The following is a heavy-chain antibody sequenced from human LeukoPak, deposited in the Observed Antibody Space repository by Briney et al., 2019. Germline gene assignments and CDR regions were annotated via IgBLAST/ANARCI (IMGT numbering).Heavy chain of an antibody. Sequence: PGGSLRLSCAASGFTFSTYWMSWVRQAPGKGLEWVANIKQDGNDKYYVDSVKGRFTISRDNAKNSLYLQMNSLRAEDTAVYYCARPVSRAYWSDLWGQGTLVTVSS. V-gene: IGHV3-7*01. CDR2: IKQDGNDK. CDR3: ARPVSRAYWSDL. J-gene: IGHJ5*02. CDR1: GFTFSTYW. D-gene: IGHD2-2*01.